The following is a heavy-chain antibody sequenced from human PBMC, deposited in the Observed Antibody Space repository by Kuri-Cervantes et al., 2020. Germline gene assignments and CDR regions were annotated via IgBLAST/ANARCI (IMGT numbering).Heavy chain of an antibody. CDR1: GFTFSSYG. D-gene: IGHD3-3*01. J-gene: IGHJ5*02. V-gene: IGHV3-23*01. Sequence: GESLKISCAASGFTFSSYGMHWVRQAPGKGLEWVSAISGSGGSTYYADSVKGRFTISRDNSKNTLYLQMNSLRAEDTAVYYCAKDRNPTIFGVVIGFGFDPWGQGTLVTVSS. CDR2: ISGSGGST. CDR3: AKDRNPTIFGVVIGFGFDP.